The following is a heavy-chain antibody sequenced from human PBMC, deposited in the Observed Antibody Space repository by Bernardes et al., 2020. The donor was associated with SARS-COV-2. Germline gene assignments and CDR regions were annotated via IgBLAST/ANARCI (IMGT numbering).Heavy chain of an antibody. V-gene: IGHV3-30*03. Sequence: GGSLRLSCAGSGFTFSNYGMHWVRQAPGKGLEWVATISYDGSQKKYADSVKGRFTISRDNSKNTLFLQMNSLRAEDTAVHFCAIGAVAGTESFGFWGQGALATVSS. CDR1: GFTFSNYG. CDR3: AIGAVAGTESFGF. J-gene: IGHJ4*02. CDR2: ISYDGSQK. D-gene: IGHD6-19*01.